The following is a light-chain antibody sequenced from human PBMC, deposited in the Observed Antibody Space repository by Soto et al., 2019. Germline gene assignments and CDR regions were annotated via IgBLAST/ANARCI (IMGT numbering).Light chain of an antibody. Sequence: DVVMTQSPLSLPVTLGQPASISCRSSQSLAYSDGNTYLNWFQQRPGQSPRRLIYKVSNRDSGVPDRFSGSGSDTDFTLKISRVEADDVGIYYCMQGTHWPPYTFGQGTKLEIK. V-gene: IGKV2-30*01. J-gene: IGKJ2*01. CDR1: QSLAYSDGNTY. CDR3: MQGTHWPPYT. CDR2: KVS.